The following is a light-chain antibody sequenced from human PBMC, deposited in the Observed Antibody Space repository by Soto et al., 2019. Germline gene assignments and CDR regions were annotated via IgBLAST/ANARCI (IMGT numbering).Light chain of an antibody. CDR2: EGS. CDR1: SSDVGSYNL. CDR3: WSYADRRV. V-gene: IGLV2-23*01. J-gene: IGLJ3*02. Sequence: QSALTQPASVSGSPGQSITISRSGTSSDVGSYNLVSWYQQHPGKAPKLMIYEGSKRPSGVSNRSSGSKSGNTASLTISGLHAEDEADYYCWSYADRRVFGGGTKLTLL.